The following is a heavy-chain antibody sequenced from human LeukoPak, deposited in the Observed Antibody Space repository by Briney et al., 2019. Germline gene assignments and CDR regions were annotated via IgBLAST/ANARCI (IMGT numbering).Heavy chain of an antibody. D-gene: IGHD4-17*01. Sequence: PSETMSLTCTVSGGSISSYYWSWIRQPPGKGLEWIGYIYYSGSTNYNPSLKSRVTISVDTSKNQFSLKLSSVTAADTAVYYCARRRAVTTGFDYWGQGTLVTVSS. CDR3: ARRRAVTTGFDY. CDR1: GGSISSYY. J-gene: IGHJ4*02. V-gene: IGHV4-59*08. CDR2: IYYSGST.